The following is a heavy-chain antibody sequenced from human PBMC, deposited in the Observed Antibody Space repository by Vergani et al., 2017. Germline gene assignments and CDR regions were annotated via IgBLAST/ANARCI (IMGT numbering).Heavy chain of an antibody. CDR3: AKDKGWGKYCSSTSCYGGSLLWFGELTGINNY. D-gene: IGHD2-2*01. J-gene: IGHJ4*02. V-gene: IGHV3-23*01. CDR2: ISGSGGST. CDR1: GFTFSSYA. Sequence: EVQLLESGGGLVQPGGSLRLSCAASGFTFSSYAMSWVRQAPGKGLEWVSAISGSGGSTYYADSVKGRFTISRDNSKNTLYLQMNSLRAEDTAVYYCAKDKGWGKYCSSTSCYGGSLLWFGELTGINNYWGQGTLVTVSS.